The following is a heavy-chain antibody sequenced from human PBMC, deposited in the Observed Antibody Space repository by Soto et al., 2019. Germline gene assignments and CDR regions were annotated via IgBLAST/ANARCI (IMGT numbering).Heavy chain of an antibody. CDR1: GGSISSGDYC. J-gene: IGHJ4*02. Sequence: ASETLSLTCTVSGGSISSGDYCWSWIRQPPGKGLEWIGYIYYSGSTYYNPSLKSRVTISVDTSKNQFSLKLSSVTAADTAVYYCASQLLRETYDYWGQGTLVAASS. D-gene: IGHD3-22*01. V-gene: IGHV4-30-4*01. CDR2: IYYSGST. CDR3: ASQLLRETYDY.